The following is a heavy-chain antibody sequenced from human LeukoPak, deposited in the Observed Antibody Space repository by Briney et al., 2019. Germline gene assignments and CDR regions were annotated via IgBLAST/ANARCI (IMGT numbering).Heavy chain of an antibody. CDR1: GGSIRSSSYY. CDR3: ARLNEYSSASGAAYGMDV. D-gene: IGHD6-6*01. CDR2: SYYSGST. J-gene: IGHJ6*02. V-gene: IGHV4-39*01. Sequence: PSETQALTCTFAGGSIRSSSYYWGRIRQPPGKGLEWIGSSYYSGSTYYNPSLKVRVTISVYTSKNQFSLKLRSFAAAAKAVHFCARLNEYSSASGAAYGMDVWGQGTTVTVSS.